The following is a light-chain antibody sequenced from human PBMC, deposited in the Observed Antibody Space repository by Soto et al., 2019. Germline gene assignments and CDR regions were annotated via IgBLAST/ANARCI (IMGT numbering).Light chain of an antibody. CDR2: DVS. CDR1: SSDVGGYNY. CDR3: CSYAGSYTGI. Sequence: QSALTQPRSVSGSPGQSVTISCTGTSSDVGGYNYVSWYQQHPGKAPKLMIYDVSKRPSGVPDRLSGSKSGNTASLTISGLQAEDEDDYYCCSYAGSYTGIFGGGTKLTVL. J-gene: IGLJ2*01. V-gene: IGLV2-11*01.